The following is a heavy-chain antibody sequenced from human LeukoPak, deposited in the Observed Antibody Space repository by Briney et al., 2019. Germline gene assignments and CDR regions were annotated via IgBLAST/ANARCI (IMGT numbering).Heavy chain of an antibody. J-gene: IGHJ4*02. CDR2: ISFDGSDK. CDR3: ARDAGYCGGDCYSLGDY. D-gene: IGHD2-21*02. CDR1: GFTLNNHA. Sequence: GGSLRLSCAASGFTLNNHALHWVRQAPGKGLEWVAVISFDGSDKYYADSVKGRFTISRDNSKNTLYLQMNSRRAGDTAVYYCARDAGYCGGDCYSLGDYWGQGTLVTVSS. V-gene: IGHV3-30*04.